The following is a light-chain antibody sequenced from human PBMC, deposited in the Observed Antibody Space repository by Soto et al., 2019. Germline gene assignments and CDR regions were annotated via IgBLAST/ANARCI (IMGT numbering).Light chain of an antibody. J-gene: IGKJ1*01. CDR2: GAS. V-gene: IGKV3-20*01. CDR3: QQYGGSPRT. Sequence: EIVLTQSPGTLSFSPGESASLSCRASQSIANSLAWYQQKPGQAPRLLIFGASNRATGIPDRFSGSGSGTDFTLAISRLEPEDFAVYHCQQYGGSPRTFGQGTKVDI. CDR1: QSIANS.